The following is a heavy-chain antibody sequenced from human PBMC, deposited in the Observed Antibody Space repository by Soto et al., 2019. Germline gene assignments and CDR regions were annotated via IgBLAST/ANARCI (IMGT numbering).Heavy chain of an antibody. CDR1: GGSISSSSYY. J-gene: IGHJ4*02. Sequence: QLQLQESGPGLVKPSETLSLTCTVSGGSISSSSYYWGWIRQPPGKGLEWIGSIYYSGSTYYHPSLKSRVTISVDTSKHQFSLKLSSVNAEDTAVYYCATLWGQDWGQGTLVTVSS. CDR2: IYYSGST. CDR3: ATLWGQD. D-gene: IGHD3-10*01. V-gene: IGHV4-39*01.